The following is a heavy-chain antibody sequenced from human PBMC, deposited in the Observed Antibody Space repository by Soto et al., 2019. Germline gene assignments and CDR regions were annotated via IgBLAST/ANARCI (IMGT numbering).Heavy chain of an antibody. CDR2: NSEDGSAA. D-gene: IGHD1-1*01. V-gene: IGHV3-74*01. CDR1: QFVFSNSW. Sequence: SLRLSCAASQFVFSNSWVHWARKVPGKGLMWVSRNSEDGSAATYTDSVKGRFTISRDNTRNTLYLDMNSLRDDDTAIYYCARAYKWRQMSLNVFELWGQGTMVTVSS. J-gene: IGHJ3*01. CDR3: ARAYKWRQMSLNVFEL.